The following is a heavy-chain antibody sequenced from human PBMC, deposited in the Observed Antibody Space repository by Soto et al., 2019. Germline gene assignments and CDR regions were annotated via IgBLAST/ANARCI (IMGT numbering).Heavy chain of an antibody. J-gene: IGHJ6*02. CDR2: INPNSGGT. CDR3: ARVGCYVYYYYGMDV. D-gene: IGHD3-16*01. V-gene: IGHV1-2*02. Sequence: ASVKVSCKASGYTFTCYYMHWVRQAPGQGLEWMGWINPNSGGTNYAQKFQGRVTMTRDTSISTAYMELSRLRSDDTAVYYCARVGCYVYYYYGMDVWGQGITVTDSS. CDR1: GYTFTCYY.